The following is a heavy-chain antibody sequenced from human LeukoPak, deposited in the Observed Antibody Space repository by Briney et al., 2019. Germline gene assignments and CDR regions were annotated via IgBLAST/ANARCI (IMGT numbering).Heavy chain of an antibody. Sequence: GASVKVSCKASGYTFTSYDINWVRQVTGQGLEWMGWMNPKSGNTGYAQKFQGRVTITRDTSISTAYMELSRLRSDDTAVYYCARDTTVTTRSPGYWGQGTLVTVSS. V-gene: IGHV1-8*03. CDR3: ARDTTVTTRSPGY. CDR1: GYTFTSYD. D-gene: IGHD4-17*01. CDR2: MNPKSGNT. J-gene: IGHJ4*02.